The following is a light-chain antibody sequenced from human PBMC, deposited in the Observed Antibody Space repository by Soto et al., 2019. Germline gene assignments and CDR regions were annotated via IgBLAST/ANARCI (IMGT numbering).Light chain of an antibody. CDR3: QHYNDWRWT. Sequence: EIVMTQSPATLSVSPGDGATLSCRASQSISSKLAWYQQKRGQAPRLLIYGASTRATGVPARFSGSGSGTEFTLTISSLQSEDLAVYYCQHYNDWRWTFGQGTKVEIK. V-gene: IGKV3-15*01. J-gene: IGKJ1*01. CDR1: QSISSK. CDR2: GAS.